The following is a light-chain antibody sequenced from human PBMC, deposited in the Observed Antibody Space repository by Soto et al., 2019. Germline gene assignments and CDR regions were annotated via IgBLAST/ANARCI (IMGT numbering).Light chain of an antibody. CDR3: QSYDISNHWV. V-gene: IGLV6-57*02. CDR1: SGSIASNY. CDR2: EDN. Sequence: NFMLTQPHSVSESPGKTVTISCTGSSGSIASNYVQWYQQRPGSAPTTVIYEDNQRPSGVPDRFSGSIDSSSNSASLTISGLKTEDEAEYYCQSYDISNHWVFGGGTKVTVL. J-gene: IGLJ3*02.